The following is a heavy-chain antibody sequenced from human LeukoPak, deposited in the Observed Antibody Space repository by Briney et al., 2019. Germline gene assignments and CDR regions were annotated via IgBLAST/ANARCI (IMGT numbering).Heavy chain of an antibody. CDR3: AKERGVGAGRTYLLLYYFDY. J-gene: IGHJ4*02. CDR1: GFTFSSYG. D-gene: IGHD6-13*01. V-gene: IGHV3-30*02. CDR2: IRYDGSNK. Sequence: PGGSLRLSCAASGFTFSSYGMHWVHQAPGKGLEWVAFIRYDGSNKYYVDSVKGRFTISRDNSKNTLYLQMNSLRAEDTAVYYCAKERGVGAGRTYLLLYYFDYWGQGTLVTVSS.